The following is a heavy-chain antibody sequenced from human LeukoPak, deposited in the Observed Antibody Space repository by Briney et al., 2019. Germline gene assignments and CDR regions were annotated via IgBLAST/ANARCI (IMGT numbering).Heavy chain of an antibody. CDR2: IYYSGST. V-gene: IGHV4-59*08. CDR1: GGSISSYY. Sequence: PSETLSLTCTVSGGSISSYYWSWIRQPPGKGLEWIGYIYYSGSTNYNPSLKSRVTISVDTSKNQFSLKLSSVTAADTAVYYCARKSGSYYEILGRGWFDPWGQGTLVTVSS. CDR3: ARKSGSYYEILGRGWFDP. J-gene: IGHJ5*02. D-gene: IGHD1-26*01.